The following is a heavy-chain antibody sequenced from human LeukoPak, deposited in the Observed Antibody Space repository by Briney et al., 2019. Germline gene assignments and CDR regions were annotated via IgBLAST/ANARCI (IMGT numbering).Heavy chain of an antibody. CDR2: ITGGGGST. V-gene: IGHV3-23*01. J-gene: IGHJ4*02. CDR1: GFTFSSYA. Sequence: GGSLRLSCAASGFTFSSYAMNWVRQAPGKGLEWVSVITGGGGSTYYADSVKGRFTISRDNSRNTLYLQMNSLRAEDTAVYYCATSGIGHYYFDFWGQGALVTVSS. D-gene: IGHD3-3*01. CDR3: ATSGIGHYYFDF.